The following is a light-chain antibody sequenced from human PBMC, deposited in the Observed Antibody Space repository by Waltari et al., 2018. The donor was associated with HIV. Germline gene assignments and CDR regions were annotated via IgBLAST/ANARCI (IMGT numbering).Light chain of an antibody. V-gene: IGLV2-14*03. CDR3: SSYTSTNTLYVL. J-gene: IGLJ2*01. Sequence: QSALTQPASVSGSPGQSITISCTGTTSDIGGYDYVSWYQQHPGKAPKLIIYDVTNRPSGVSNRFSGSKSGNTASLTISGLQAEDEADYYCSSYTSTNTLYVLFGGGTKVIVL. CDR2: DVT. CDR1: TSDIGGYDY.